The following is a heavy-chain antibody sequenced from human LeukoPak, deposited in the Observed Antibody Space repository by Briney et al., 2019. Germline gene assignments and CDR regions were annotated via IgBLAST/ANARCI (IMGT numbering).Heavy chain of an antibody. CDR1: GGSISSYY. J-gene: IGHJ4*02. D-gene: IGHD2-15*01. Sequence: SETLSLTCTVSGGSISSYYWSWIRQPPGKGLEWIGYIYYSGSTNYNPSLKSRVTISVDTSKNQFSLKLSSVTAADTAVYYCARHHCSGGSCYSGYFDYWGQGTLVTVSS. CDR3: ARHHCSGGSCYSGYFDY. CDR2: IYYSGST. V-gene: IGHV4-59*08.